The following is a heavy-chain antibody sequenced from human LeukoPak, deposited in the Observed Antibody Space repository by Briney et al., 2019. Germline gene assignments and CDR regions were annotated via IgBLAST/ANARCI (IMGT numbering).Heavy chain of an antibody. CDR3: ARGVYSGSYCYFDY. Sequence: SETLSLTCAVYGGSFSSYYWSWIRQPPGKGLEWIGYIYYSGSTNYNPSLKSRVTISVDTSKNQFSLKLSSVTAADTAVYYCARGVYSGSYCYFDYWGQGTLVTVSS. CDR2: IYYSGST. J-gene: IGHJ4*02. V-gene: IGHV4-59*08. D-gene: IGHD1-26*01. CDR1: GGSFSSYY.